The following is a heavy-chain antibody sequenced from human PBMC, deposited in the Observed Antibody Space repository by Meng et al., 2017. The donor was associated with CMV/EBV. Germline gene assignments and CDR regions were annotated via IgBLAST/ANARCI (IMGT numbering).Heavy chain of an antibody. CDR2: ISGYNGNT. J-gene: IGHJ6*02. D-gene: IGHD3-3*01. V-gene: IGHV1-18*01. Sequence: ASVKVSCKASGYTLTSYGISWVRQAPGQGLEWMGWISGYNGNTNYAQNLQGRVTMTTDTSTGTAYMELRSLRSDDTAVYFCVGSEEFYHFRSGWEWYYHYGLDVWGPGTTVTVSS. CDR3: VGSEEFYHFRSGWEWYYHYGLDV. CDR1: GYTLTSYG.